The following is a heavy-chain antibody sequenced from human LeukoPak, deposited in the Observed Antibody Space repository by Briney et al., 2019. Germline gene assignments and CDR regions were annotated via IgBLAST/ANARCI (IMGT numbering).Heavy chain of an antibody. Sequence: INHSGSTNYNPSLKSRVTISVDTSKNQFSLKLSSVTAADTAVYYCARGRGDLVTTVVTPTYYFDYWGQGTLVTVSS. CDR3: ARGRGDLVTTVVTPTYYFDY. CDR2: INHSGST. D-gene: IGHD4-23*01. V-gene: IGHV4-34*01. J-gene: IGHJ4*02.